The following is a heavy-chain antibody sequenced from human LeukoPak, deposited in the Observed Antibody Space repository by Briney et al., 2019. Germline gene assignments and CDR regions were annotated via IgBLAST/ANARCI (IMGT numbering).Heavy chain of an antibody. V-gene: IGHV1-8*01. CDR2: MNPNSGNT. D-gene: IGHD3-10*01. Sequence: ASVKVSCKASGYTFTSYDINWGRQATGQGLEWMGWMNPNSGNTGYAQKFQGRVTITRNTSISTAYMELSSLRSEDTAVYYCARGDGSGSYYGPPREYWGQGTLVTVSS. CDR3: ARGDGSGSYYGPPREY. CDR1: GYTFTSYD. J-gene: IGHJ4*02.